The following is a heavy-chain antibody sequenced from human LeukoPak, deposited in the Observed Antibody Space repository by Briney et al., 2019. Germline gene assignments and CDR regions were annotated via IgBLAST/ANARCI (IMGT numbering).Heavy chain of an antibody. CDR2: ISYDGSNK. Sequence: PGRSLRLSCAASGFTFSSYAMHWVRQAPGKGLEWVAVISYDGSNKYYADSVKGRFTISRDNSKNTLYLQMNSLRAEDTAVYYCARDYSTIQLETSNWFDPWGQGTLVTVSS. V-gene: IGHV3-30*04. CDR3: ARDYSTIQLETSNWFDP. J-gene: IGHJ5*02. D-gene: IGHD1-1*01. CDR1: GFTFSSYA.